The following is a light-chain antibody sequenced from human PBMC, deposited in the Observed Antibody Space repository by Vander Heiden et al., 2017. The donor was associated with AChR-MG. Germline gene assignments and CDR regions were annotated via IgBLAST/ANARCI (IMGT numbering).Light chain of an antibody. J-gene: IGLJ2*01. V-gene: IGLV1-47*01. CDR1: SSNIGSNY. Sequence: SVLTPPPPPSGTPGQWGTISCSGSSSNIGSNYVYWYQQRPGTAPKLLIYRNNQRPSGVPDRFSGSKSGTSASLAISGLRSEDEADYYCAAWDDSLSGPHVVFGGGTKLTVL. CDR3: AAWDDSLSGPHVV. CDR2: RNN.